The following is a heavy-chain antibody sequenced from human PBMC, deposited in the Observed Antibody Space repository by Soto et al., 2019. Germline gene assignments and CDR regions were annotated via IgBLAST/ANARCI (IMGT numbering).Heavy chain of an antibody. CDR3: ARDTQAYYYYYGMDV. CDR2: IWYDGSNK. Sequence: GGSLRLSCAASGFTFSSYGMHWVRQAPGKGLEWVAVIWYDGSNKYYADSVKGRFTISRDNSKNTLYLQMNSLRAEDTAVYYCARDTQAYYYYYGMDVWGQGTTVTVSS. CDR1: GFTFSSYG. V-gene: IGHV3-33*01. J-gene: IGHJ6*02.